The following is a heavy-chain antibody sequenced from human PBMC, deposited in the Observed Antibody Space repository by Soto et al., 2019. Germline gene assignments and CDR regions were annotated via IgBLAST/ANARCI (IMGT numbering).Heavy chain of an antibody. J-gene: IGHJ3*02. Sequence: PGGSLRLSCAASGFTFDDYAMHWVRQAPGKGLEWVSGISWNSGSIGYADSVKGRFTISRDNAKNSLYLQMNSLRAEDTALYYCAKDFYYYDSSAVGAFDIWGQGTMVTVSS. D-gene: IGHD3-22*01. V-gene: IGHV3-9*01. CDR2: ISWNSGSI. CDR3: AKDFYYYDSSAVGAFDI. CDR1: GFTFDDYA.